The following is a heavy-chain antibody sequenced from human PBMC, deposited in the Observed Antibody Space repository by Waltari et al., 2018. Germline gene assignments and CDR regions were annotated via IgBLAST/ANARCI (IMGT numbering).Heavy chain of an antibody. D-gene: IGHD6-19*01. CDR1: GGSISSYY. V-gene: IGHV4-4*07. Sequence: QVQLQESGPGLVKPSETLSLTCTVSGGSISSYYWSWIRQPAGKGLEWIGRIYTSGSTNYSPSLKSRVTMSVDTSKNQFSLKLSSVTAADTAVYYCARDAPPYSSGWYIEAFDYWGQGTLVTVSS. J-gene: IGHJ4*02. CDR2: IYTSGST. CDR3: ARDAPPYSSGWYIEAFDY.